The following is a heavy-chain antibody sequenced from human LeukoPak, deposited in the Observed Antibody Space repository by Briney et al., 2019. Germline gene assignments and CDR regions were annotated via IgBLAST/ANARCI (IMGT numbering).Heavy chain of an antibody. V-gene: IGHV1-18*01. CDR3: ARTTHYDSSGYQYYYYYYGMDV. Sequence: ASVKVSCKASGYTFTSYGISWVRQAPGQGLGWMGGISAYNGNTNYAQKLQGRVTMTTDTSTSTAYMELRSLRSDDTAVYYCARTTHYDSSGYQYYYYYYGMDVWGQGTTVTVSS. CDR2: ISAYNGNT. D-gene: IGHD3-22*01. J-gene: IGHJ6*02. CDR1: GYTFTSYG.